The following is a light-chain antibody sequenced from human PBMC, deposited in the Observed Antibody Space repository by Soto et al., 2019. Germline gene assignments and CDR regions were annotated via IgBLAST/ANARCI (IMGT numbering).Light chain of an antibody. CDR1: SSYIGSNNY. V-gene: IGLV2-14*01. J-gene: IGLJ2*01. CDR3: SSYTTTPRL. CDR2: EVS. Sequence: QSALTQPASVSGSPGQSITISCTGTSSYIGSNNYVSWFQQRPGKAPTLIIYEVSNRPSGVSNHVSGPMSGNTAALTISGLLPEYEAEYYCSSYTTTPRLLGGGTKLTV.